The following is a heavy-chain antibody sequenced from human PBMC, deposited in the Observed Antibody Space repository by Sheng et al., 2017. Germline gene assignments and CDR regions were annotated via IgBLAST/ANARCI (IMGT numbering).Heavy chain of an antibody. J-gene: IGHJ4*02. CDR3: ARRLDFWSGSVDY. V-gene: IGHV4-34*01. CDR2: INHSGST. CDR1: GGSFSGYY. D-gene: IGHD3-3*01. Sequence: QVQLQQWGAGLLKPSETLSLTCAVYGGSFSGYYWSWIRQPPGKGLEWIGEINHSGSTNYNPSLKSRVTISVDTSKNQFSLKLSSVTAADTAVYYCARRLDFWSGSVDYWGQGTLVTVSS.